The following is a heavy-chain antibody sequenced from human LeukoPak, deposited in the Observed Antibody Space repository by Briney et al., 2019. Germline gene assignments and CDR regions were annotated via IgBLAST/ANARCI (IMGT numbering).Heavy chain of an antibody. CDR3: ARVAEAAAFDS. V-gene: IGHV3-21*01. Sequence: GGSLSLSCAGSGFTFSSYTMNWVRQAPGKGLEWVASISSSSSNIYYADSLKGRFTISRDDAKNSLYLQMISLRAEDTAVYYCARVAEAAAFDSWGQGTLVTVSS. J-gene: IGHJ4*02. CDR1: GFTFSSYT. CDR2: ISSSSSNI. D-gene: IGHD6-13*01.